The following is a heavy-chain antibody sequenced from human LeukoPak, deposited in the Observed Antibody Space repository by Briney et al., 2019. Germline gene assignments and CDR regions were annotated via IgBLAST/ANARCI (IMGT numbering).Heavy chain of an antibody. J-gene: IGHJ4*02. CDR1: GGTFTNCA. CDR2: IIPNLDVT. CDR3: ARGGGVDILTGFQY. Sequence: ASVKVSCKASGGTFTNCAINWVRQAPGQGLEWMGRIIPNLDVTNYAQKFQGRVTITADQSTSTAYMELSSLRSEDTAVYYCARGGGVDILTGFQYWGQGTLVTVSS. V-gene: IGHV1-69*04. D-gene: IGHD3-9*01.